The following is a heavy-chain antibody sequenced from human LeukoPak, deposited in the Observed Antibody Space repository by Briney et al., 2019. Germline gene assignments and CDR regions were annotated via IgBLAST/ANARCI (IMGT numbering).Heavy chain of an antibody. D-gene: IGHD3-22*01. CDR1: GYTFTGYY. CDR3: ARDYYDSSGYYVDY. Sequence: ASVEVSCKASGYTFTGYYMHWVRQAPGQGLEWMGWINPNSGGTNYAQKFQGRVTMTRDTSISTAYMELSRLRSDDTAVYYCARDYYDSSGYYVDYWGQGTLVTVSS. CDR2: INPNSGGT. V-gene: IGHV1-2*02. J-gene: IGHJ4*02.